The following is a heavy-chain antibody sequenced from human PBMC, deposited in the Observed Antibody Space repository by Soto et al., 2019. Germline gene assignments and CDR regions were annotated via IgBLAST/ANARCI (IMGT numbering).Heavy chain of an antibody. J-gene: IGHJ4*02. D-gene: IGHD3-22*01. CDR2: MYYSGTS. CDR3: ALRSMGVVPEY. CDR1: GGSISDDTYY. Sequence: SETLSLTCTVSGGSISDDTYYWGWIRQPPGKGLEWIGCMYYSGTSSYNPSLKSRVTMSVDTSTNQCSLRLSSMTAADTAVYYCALRSMGVVPEYWGQGTLVTVSS. V-gene: IGHV4-39*01.